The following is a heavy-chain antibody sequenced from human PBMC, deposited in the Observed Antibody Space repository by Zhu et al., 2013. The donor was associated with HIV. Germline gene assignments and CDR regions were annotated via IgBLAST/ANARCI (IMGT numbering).Heavy chain of an antibody. Sequence: QVQLVQSGAEVKKPGASVKVSCKASGYTFNTHGINWVRQAPGQGLEWMGWISAYNGNTNYAQKLQGRVTMITDTSTSTAYMELTRLRSDDTAVYYCARDCPSCEVADAFDIWGQGTMVTVSS. CDR3: ARDCPSCEVADAFDI. D-gene: IGHD5-12*01. CDR2: ISAYNGNT. CDR1: GYTFNTHG. V-gene: IGHV1-18*01. J-gene: IGHJ3*02.